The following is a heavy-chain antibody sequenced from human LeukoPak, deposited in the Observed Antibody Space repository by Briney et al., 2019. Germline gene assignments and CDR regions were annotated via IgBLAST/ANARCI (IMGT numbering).Heavy chain of an antibody. J-gene: IGHJ4*02. CDR1: GFTFSSYG. CDR3: AKASTQRYYYDSSGSTYYFDY. V-gene: IGHV3-30*02. Sequence: GGSLRLSCAASGFTFSSYGMHWVRQAPGKGLEWVAVIWYDGSNKYYADSVKGRFTISRDNSKNTLYLQMNSLRAEDTAVYYCAKASTQRYYYDSSGSTYYFDYWGQGTLVTVSS. D-gene: IGHD3-22*01. CDR2: IWYDGSNK.